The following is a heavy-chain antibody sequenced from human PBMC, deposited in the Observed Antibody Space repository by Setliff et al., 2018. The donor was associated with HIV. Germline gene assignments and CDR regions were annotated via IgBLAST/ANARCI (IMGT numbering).Heavy chain of an antibody. CDR1: GFTFSTYW. J-gene: IGHJ4*02. CDR3: ARSVPDSAYRPTDY. Sequence: SCAASGFTFSTYWMSWFRQAPGKGLEWVANIKENGDEKYYVDSVKGRFTISRDNAKNSLYLQMSSLRVEDTAVYYCARSVPDSAYRPTDYWGQGTQVTVSS. V-gene: IGHV3-7*03. D-gene: IGHD3-22*01. CDR2: IKENGDEK.